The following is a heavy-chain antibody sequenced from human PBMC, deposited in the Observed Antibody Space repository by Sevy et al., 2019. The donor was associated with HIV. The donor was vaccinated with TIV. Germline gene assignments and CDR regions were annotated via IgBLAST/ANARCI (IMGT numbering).Heavy chain of an antibody. D-gene: IGHD6-19*01. Sequence: GSLRLSCAASGFTFSNYAMGWVRQAPGKGPEWVAVISYDGSNKYYADSVKGRFTISRDNSKNTLYLQMNSLRAEDTAVYYCARELSSGWSTGVYYYGMDVWGQGTTVTVSS. CDR1: GFTFSNYA. CDR2: ISYDGSNK. J-gene: IGHJ6*02. CDR3: ARELSSGWSTGVYYYGMDV. V-gene: IGHV3-30-3*01.